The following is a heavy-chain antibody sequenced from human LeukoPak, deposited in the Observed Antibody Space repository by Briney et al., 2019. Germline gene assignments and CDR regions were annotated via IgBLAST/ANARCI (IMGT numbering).Heavy chain of an antibody. J-gene: IGHJ4*02. D-gene: IGHD3-22*01. CDR3: ARDGYYYDSSGYDLDY. V-gene: IGHV4-4*07. CDR1: GGSISSYY. Sequence: SETLSLTCTVSGGSISSYYWSWIRQPAGKGLEWIGRIYTSGSTNYNPSLKSRVTMSVDTSKNQFSLKLSSVTAADTAVYYCARDGYYYDSSGYDLDYWGQGTLVTVSS. CDR2: IYTSGST.